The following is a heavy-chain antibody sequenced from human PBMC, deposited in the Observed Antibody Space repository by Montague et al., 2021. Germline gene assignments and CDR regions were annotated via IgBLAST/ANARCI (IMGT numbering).Heavy chain of an antibody. CDR2: IYYSGGT. CDR1: GGSISGTAYY. V-gene: IGHV4-31*11. Sequence: QTLSLTCAVSGGSISGTAYYWSWIRQHPGKGLEWIGYIYYSGGTYYNPSLKSRVTISVGTSQNQFSLNLNSVTAADTAVYYCARVGATVTAPFDFWGQGTLATVSS. D-gene: IGHD4-17*01. J-gene: IGHJ4*02. CDR3: ARVGATVTAPFDF.